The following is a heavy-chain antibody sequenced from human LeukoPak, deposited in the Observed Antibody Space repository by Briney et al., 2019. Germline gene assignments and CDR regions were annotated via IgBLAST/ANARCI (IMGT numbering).Heavy chain of an antibody. Sequence: SETLSLTCTVSGGSISSSSYYWDWIRQPPGKGLEWIGSLYYSGSTYYNPSLKSRVTISVDTSKNQFSLKLSSVTAADTAVYYCARDLLNEGNHLDYWGQGTLVTVSS. CDR3: ARDLLNEGNHLDY. V-gene: IGHV4-39*02. CDR1: GGSISSSSYY. D-gene: IGHD4-23*01. J-gene: IGHJ4*02. CDR2: LYYSGST.